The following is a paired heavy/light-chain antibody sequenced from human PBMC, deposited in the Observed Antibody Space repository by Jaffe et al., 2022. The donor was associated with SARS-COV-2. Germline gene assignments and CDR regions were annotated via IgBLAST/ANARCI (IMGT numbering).Light chain of an antibody. CDR1: QTLLHSRGYNY. V-gene: IGKV2-28*01. CDR2: LGS. Sequence: DIVMTQSPLSLPVTPGEPASISCRSSQTLLHSRGYNYLDWYLQKPGQSPQLLIYLGSNRASGVPDRFSGSGSGTEFTLKISRVEAEDVGVYYCMQSLQTPYTFGQGTKLEIK. J-gene: IGKJ2*01. CDR3: MQSLQTPYT.
Heavy chain of an antibody. D-gene: IGHD2-2*01. V-gene: IGHV3-7*01. CDR3: GRQCSSISCSGFDF. Sequence: EVQLVESGGGLVQPGGSLRLSCAASGFPFSTYWMSWVRQAPGKGLEWVANMNQDASEKYYVDSVKGRFTISRDNAKNSLYLQMNSLRAEDTAVYYCGRQCSSISCSGFDFWGQGTLVTVSS. CDR1: GFPFSTYW. CDR2: MNQDASEK. J-gene: IGHJ3*01.